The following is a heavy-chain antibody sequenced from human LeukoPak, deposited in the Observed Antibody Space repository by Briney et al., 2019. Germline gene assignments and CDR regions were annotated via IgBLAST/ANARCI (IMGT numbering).Heavy chain of an antibody. CDR1: GGXISSHY. CDR3: ARRPWGGMDV. D-gene: IGHD1-26*01. V-gene: IGHV4-59*11. J-gene: IGHJ6*02. CDR2: IHSGST. Sequence: SETLSLTCTVSGGXISSHYWNWIRQPPGKGLEWVGYIHSGSTNYNPSLKSRVTISVDTSKNQFSLKLSSVTAADTAVYYCARRPWGGMDVWGQGNTVTVSS.